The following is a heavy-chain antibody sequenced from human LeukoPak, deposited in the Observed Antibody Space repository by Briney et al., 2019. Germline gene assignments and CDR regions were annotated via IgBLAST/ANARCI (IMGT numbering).Heavy chain of an antibody. CDR2: ISWNSGSI. J-gene: IGHJ4*02. V-gene: IGHV3-9*01. CDR3: AKDMRGGTGTSFDY. D-gene: IGHD1-1*01. CDR1: GFTFDDYA. Sequence: GGSLRLSCAAPGFTFDDYAMHWVRQAPGKGLEWVSSISWNSGSISYADSLKGRFAISRDNAKNSLYLQMNSLRAEDTALYYCAKDMRGGTGTSFDYWGQGTLVTVSS.